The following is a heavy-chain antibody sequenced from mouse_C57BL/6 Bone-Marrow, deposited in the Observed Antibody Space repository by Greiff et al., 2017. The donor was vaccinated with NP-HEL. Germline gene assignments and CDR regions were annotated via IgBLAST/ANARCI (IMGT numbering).Heavy chain of an antibody. Sequence: VMLVESGPGLVQPSQSLSITCTVSGFSLTSYGVHWVRQSPGTGLEWLGVIWSGGSTDYNAAFISRLSISKDNSKSQVFFKMNSLQADDTAIYYCARNPITTVVDWYFDVWGTGTTVTVSS. CDR1: GFSLTSYG. CDR3: ARNPITTVVDWYFDV. CDR2: IWSGGST. J-gene: IGHJ1*03. D-gene: IGHD1-1*01. V-gene: IGHV2-2*01.